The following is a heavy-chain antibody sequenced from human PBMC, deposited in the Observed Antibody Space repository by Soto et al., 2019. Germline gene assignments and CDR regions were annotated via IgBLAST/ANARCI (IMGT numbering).Heavy chain of an antibody. D-gene: IGHD2-8*02. J-gene: IGHJ6*02. V-gene: IGHV1-69*13. CDR1: GGTFSIYG. CDR2: IIPILTTP. Sequence: GASVKVSCKASGGTFSIYGFSWVRQAPGQGPEWIGGIIPILTTPNYAQKFQGRVTIGADESTTTVYMELSSLKFEDTAVYYCATSVGIAPTGEDGMDVWGQGTSVTVSS. CDR3: ATSVGIAPTGEDGMDV.